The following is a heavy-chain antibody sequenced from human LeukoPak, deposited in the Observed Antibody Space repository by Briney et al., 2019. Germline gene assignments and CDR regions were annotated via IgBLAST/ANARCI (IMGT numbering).Heavy chain of an antibody. J-gene: IGHJ4*02. D-gene: IGHD1-26*01. CDR3: ARGEPPDY. Sequence: SETLSLTCTVSGGSISSYYWSWIRQPPGKGLEWIGYIYYSVSTNYNPSLKSRVTISVDTSKNQFSLKLSSVTAADTAVYYCARGEPPDYWGQGTLVTVSS. CDR1: GGSISSYY. V-gene: IGHV4-59*01. CDR2: IYYSVST.